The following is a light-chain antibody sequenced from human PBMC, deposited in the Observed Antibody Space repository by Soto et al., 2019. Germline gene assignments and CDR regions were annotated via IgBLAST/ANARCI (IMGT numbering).Light chain of an antibody. V-gene: IGLV2-14*01. CDR1: SSDIGDNKY. CDR3: SSYTSSTTLV. J-gene: IGLJ2*01. CDR2: EVS. Sequence: QSVLTQPASVSGSPGQSITISCTGTSSDIGDNKYVSWYQQHQGKAPKLMIYEVSHRPSGVSDRFSGSKSGNTASLTISGLQAEDEADYHCSSYTSSTTLVFGGGTKLAVL.